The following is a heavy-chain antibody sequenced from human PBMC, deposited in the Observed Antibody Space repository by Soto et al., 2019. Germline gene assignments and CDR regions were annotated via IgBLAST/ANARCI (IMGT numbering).Heavy chain of an antibody. CDR2: INANSGNT. CDR1: GYTFTGYY. CDR3: ARVRGYCSSTSCSGAFDI. V-gene: IGHV1-18*04. J-gene: IGHJ3*02. Sequence: ASVKVSCKASGYTFTGYYMHWVRQAPGQGLEWMGWINANSGNTNYAQKLQGRVTMTTDTSTSTAYMELRSLRSDDTAVYYCARVRGYCSSTSCSGAFDIWGQGTMVTV. D-gene: IGHD2-2*01.